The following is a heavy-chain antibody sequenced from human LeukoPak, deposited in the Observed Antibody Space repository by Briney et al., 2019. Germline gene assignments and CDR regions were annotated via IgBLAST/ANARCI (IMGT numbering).Heavy chain of an antibody. Sequence: GGSLRLSCAASGFTFSSYSMNWVRQAPGKGLEWVSSISSSSSYIYYADSVKGRFTISRDNAKNSLYLQMDSLRAEDTAVYYCAGDRTRQWELLRNFDYWGQGTLVTVSS. CDR2: ISSSSSYI. CDR3: AGDRTRQWELLRNFDY. J-gene: IGHJ4*02. D-gene: IGHD1-26*01. CDR1: GFTFSSYS. V-gene: IGHV3-21*01.